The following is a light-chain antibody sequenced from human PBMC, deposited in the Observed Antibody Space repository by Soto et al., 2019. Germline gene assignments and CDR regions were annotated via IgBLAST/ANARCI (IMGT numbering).Light chain of an antibody. CDR3: QQYYSTPVT. V-gene: IGKV4-1*01. J-gene: IGKJ3*01. CDR1: QSVLYSSNNKNY. Sequence: DIVMIQSPDSLAVSLGERATINCKSSQSVLYSSNNKNYLAWYQQKTGQPPKLLIYWASTRESGVPDRFSGSGSGTDFTLTISNLQAEDVAVYYCQQYYSTPVTFGPGTKVDI. CDR2: WAS.